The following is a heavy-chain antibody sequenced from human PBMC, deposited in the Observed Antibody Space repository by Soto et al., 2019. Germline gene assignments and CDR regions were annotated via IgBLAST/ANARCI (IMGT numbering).Heavy chain of an antibody. V-gene: IGHV1-69*01. Sequence: QEQLVQSGAEVKKPGSSVKVSCKDSGGLFSSFAISWVRQAPGQGLEWMGGIIPVFGTTNYAQKFQGRVTITADESTNTAYVELRSLTSDDTAMYYCARGGGPYVWFNEFWGQGTQVTVAS. D-gene: IGHD3-16*01. CDR2: IIPVFGTT. J-gene: IGHJ4*02. CDR1: GGLFSSFA. CDR3: ARGGGPYVWFNEF.